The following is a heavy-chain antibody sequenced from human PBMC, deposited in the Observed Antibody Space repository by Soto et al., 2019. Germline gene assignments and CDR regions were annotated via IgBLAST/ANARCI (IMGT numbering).Heavy chain of an antibody. CDR2: ISYDGSNK. CDR3: AKDRITMIVVAPDAFDI. Sequence: PGGSLRLSCAASGFTFSSYGMHWVRQAPGKGLEWVAVISYDGSNKYYADSVKGRFTISRDNSKNTLYLQMNSLRAEDTAVYYCAKDRITMIVVAPDAFDIWGQGTTVTVSS. D-gene: IGHD3-22*01. V-gene: IGHV3-30*18. CDR1: GFTFSSYG. J-gene: IGHJ3*02.